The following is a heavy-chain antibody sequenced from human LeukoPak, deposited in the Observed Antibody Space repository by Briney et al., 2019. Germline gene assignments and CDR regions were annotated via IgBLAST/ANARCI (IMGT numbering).Heavy chain of an antibody. CDR3: ARDWEGYPGDDY. V-gene: IGHV1-2*02. J-gene: IGHJ4*02. D-gene: IGHD1-26*01. CDR1: GYTFTGYY. Sequence: ASVKVSCKASGYTFTGYYMHWVRQAPGQGLEWMGWINPNSGGTNYAQKFQGRVTMTRDTSISTAYMELSRLRSDDTAVYYCARDWEGYPGDDYWGQGTLVTVSS. CDR2: INPNSGGT.